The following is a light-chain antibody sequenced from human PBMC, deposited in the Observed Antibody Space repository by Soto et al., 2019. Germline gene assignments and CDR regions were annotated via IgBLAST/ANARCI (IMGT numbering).Light chain of an antibody. Sequence: EVVLTQSPATLSLSPGERATLSCRASQSISNYLAWYQQKPGQAPRLLIYDASDRATGIPARFSGSGFGTDFTLTISSLEPEDFAVYYCQQRYNWPQTFGQGTKVEIK. CDR2: DAS. CDR3: QQRYNWPQT. V-gene: IGKV3-11*01. CDR1: QSISNY. J-gene: IGKJ2*01.